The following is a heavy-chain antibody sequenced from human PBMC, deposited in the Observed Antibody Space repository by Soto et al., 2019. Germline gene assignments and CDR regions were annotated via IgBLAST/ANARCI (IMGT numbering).Heavy chain of an antibody. J-gene: IGHJ4*02. Sequence: KVSCKASGGTFSSYAISWVRQAPGQGLEWMGGIIPIFGTANYAQKFQGRVTITADKSTSTAYMELSSLRSEDTAVYYCARVGSSGYYLDYWGQGTLVTVSS. V-gene: IGHV1-69*06. CDR1: GGTFSSYA. D-gene: IGHD3-22*01. CDR2: IIPIFGTA. CDR3: ARVGSSGYYLDY.